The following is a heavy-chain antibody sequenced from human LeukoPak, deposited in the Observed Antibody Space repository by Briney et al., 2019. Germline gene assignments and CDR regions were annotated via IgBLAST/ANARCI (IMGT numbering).Heavy chain of an antibody. D-gene: IGHD3-22*01. J-gene: IGHJ4*02. CDR2: IYYSGRT. Sequence: SETLSLTCTVSGGSISSGTYYWSWIRQHPGKGLEWIGYIYYSGRTYYNPSLKSRVTISVDTSKNQFSLKLSSVTAADTAVCYCARHYYYDSSGYSRYFDYWGQGTLVTVSS. CDR3: ARHYYYDSSGYSRYFDY. CDR1: GGSISSGTYY. V-gene: IGHV4-31*03.